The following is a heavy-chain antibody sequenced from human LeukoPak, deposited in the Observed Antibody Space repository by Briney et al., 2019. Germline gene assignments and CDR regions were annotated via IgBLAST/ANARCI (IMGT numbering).Heavy chain of an antibody. D-gene: IGHD3-3*01. V-gene: IGHV1-2*02. CDR1: GYTFTGYY. CDR3: ARIPRNSIFGVVPPYFDY. CDR2: INPNSGGT. J-gene: IGHJ4*02. Sequence: ASVKVSCKASGYTFTGYYMRWVRQAPGQGLEWMGWINPNSGGTNYAQKFQGRVTMTRDTSISTAYMELSRLRSDDTAVYYCARIPRNSIFGVVPPYFDYWGQGTLVTVSS.